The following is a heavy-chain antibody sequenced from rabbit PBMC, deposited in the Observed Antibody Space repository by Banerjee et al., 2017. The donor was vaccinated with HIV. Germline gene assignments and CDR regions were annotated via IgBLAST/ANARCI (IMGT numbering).Heavy chain of an antibody. CDR2: IYAGSSGST. J-gene: IGHJ4*01. D-gene: IGHD1-1*01. Sequence: QSLEESGGDLVKPGASLTLTCTASGFSFSSSYYMCWVRQAPGKGLEWIACIYAGSSGSTYYASWAKGRFTISKTSSTTVTLQMTSLTAADTATYFCASHEIAYASSSGYSFNLWGPGTLVTVS. V-gene: IGHV1S40*01. CDR3: ASHEIAYASSSGYSFNL. CDR1: GFSFSSSYY.